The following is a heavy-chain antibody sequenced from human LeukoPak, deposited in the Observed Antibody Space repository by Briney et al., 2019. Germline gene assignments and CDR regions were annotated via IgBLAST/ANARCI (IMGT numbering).Heavy chain of an antibody. V-gene: IGHV4-59*01. Sequence: SETLSLTCTVSGGSISSYYWSWIRQPPGKGLEWIGYIYYSGSTNYNPSLKSRVTISVDTSKNQFSLKLSSVTAAGTAVYYCARDHNFWSGYEDDAFDIWGQGTMVTVSS. J-gene: IGHJ3*02. CDR3: ARDHNFWSGYEDDAFDI. CDR1: GGSISSYY. CDR2: IYYSGST. D-gene: IGHD3-3*01.